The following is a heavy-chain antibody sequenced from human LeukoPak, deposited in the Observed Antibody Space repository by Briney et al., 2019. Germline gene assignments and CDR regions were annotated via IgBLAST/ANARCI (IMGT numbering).Heavy chain of an antibody. CDR1: GYSITSAGY. D-gene: IGHD6-13*01. CDR2: YWHSATT. Sequence: SETLSLTCTVSGYSITSAGYWGWIRQRPGKGLEWIGTYWHSATTYYNPSLKSRVTISIDASKNQFSLKLSSVTAADTAVYYCARRGDSSSFDYWGQGTLVTVSS. J-gene: IGHJ4*02. CDR3: ARRGDSSSFDY. V-gene: IGHV4-38-2*02.